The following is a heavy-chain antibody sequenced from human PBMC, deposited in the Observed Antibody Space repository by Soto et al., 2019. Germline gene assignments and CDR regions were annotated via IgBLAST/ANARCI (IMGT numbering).Heavy chain of an antibody. J-gene: IGHJ6*02. D-gene: IGHD3-22*01. CDR2: IIPIFGTA. CDR1: GGTFSSYA. Sequence: SVKVSCKASGGTFSSYAISWVRQAPGQGLEWMGGIIPIFGTANYAQKFQGRVTITADKSTSTAYMELSSLRSEDTAVYYCARANDSSGYYYNYYYYGMDVWGQGTTVTVSS. V-gene: IGHV1-69*06. CDR3: ARANDSSGYYYNYYYYGMDV.